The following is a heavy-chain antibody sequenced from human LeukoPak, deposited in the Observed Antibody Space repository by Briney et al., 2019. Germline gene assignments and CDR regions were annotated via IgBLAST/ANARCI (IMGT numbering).Heavy chain of an antibody. V-gene: IGHV3-21*01. CDR3: VSSPRVAAQDV. CDR1: GFTFSSYS. Sequence: PGGSLRLSCAASGFTFSSYSMIWVRQAPGKGLELVSSISGTSSYIYYADSVKGRFTISRDIAKNSLYLQMNSLRAEDTAVYYCVSSPRVAAQDVWGKGTTVTVSS. J-gene: IGHJ6*04. CDR2: ISGTSSYI. D-gene: IGHD6-6*01.